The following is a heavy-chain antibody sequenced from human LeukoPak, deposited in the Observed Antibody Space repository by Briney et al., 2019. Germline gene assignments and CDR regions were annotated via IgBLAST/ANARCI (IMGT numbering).Heavy chain of an antibody. Sequence: SETLSLTCTVSGGSISSYYWSWIRQPPGKGLEWIGYIYYSGSTNYNPSLKSRVTISVDTSKNQFSLKLSSVTVADTAVYYCARGAPSGSYYYTYYYYYYMDVWGKGTTVAISS. CDR1: GGSISSYY. D-gene: IGHD1-26*01. J-gene: IGHJ6*03. V-gene: IGHV4-59*01. CDR2: IYYSGST. CDR3: ARGAPSGSYYYTYYYYYYMDV.